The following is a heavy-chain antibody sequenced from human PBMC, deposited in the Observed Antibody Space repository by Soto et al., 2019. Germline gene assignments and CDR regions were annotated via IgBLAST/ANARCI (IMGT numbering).Heavy chain of an antibody. CDR1: GFTFTSSA. V-gene: IGHV1-58*01. Sequence: GASVKVSCKASGFTFTSSAVQWVRQARGQRLEWIGWIVVGSGNTNYAQKFQERVTITRDMSTSTAYMELSSLRSEDTAVYYCAADRGYSYGFLGYWGQGTLVTVSS. CDR3: AADRGYSYGFLGY. D-gene: IGHD5-18*01. CDR2: IVVGSGNT. J-gene: IGHJ4*02.